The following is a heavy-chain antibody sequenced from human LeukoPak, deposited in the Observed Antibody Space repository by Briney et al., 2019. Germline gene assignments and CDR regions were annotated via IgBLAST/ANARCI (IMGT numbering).Heavy chain of an antibody. D-gene: IGHD3-22*01. Sequence: SETLSLTCTVSGGSISSSSYYWGWIRQPPGKGLEWIGSIYYSGSTYYNPSLKSRVTISVDTSKNQFSLKLSSVTAADTAVYYCARVQNYYDSSGYQDYWGQGTLVTVSS. V-gene: IGHV4-39*07. CDR3: ARVQNYYDSSGYQDY. CDR2: IYYSGST. J-gene: IGHJ4*02. CDR1: GGSISSSSYY.